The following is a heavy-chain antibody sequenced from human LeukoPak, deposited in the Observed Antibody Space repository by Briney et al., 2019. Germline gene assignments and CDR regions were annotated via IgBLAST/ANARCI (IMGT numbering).Heavy chain of an antibody. Sequence: VASVKVSCKASGYTFTSYGISWVRQAPGQGLEWMGWISAYNGNTNYAQKLQGRVTMTTDTSTSTAYMELRSLRSDDTAVYYCARGGPRYCSGGSCYPNWFDPWGQGTLVTVSS. J-gene: IGHJ5*02. CDR3: ARGGPRYCSGGSCYPNWFDP. CDR2: ISAYNGNT. CDR1: GYTFTSYG. D-gene: IGHD2-15*01. V-gene: IGHV1-18*01.